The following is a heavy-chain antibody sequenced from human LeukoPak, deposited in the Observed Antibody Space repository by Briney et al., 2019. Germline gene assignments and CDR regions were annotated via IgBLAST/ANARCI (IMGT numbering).Heavy chain of an antibody. CDR2: INPNSGGT. J-gene: IGHJ4*02. CDR3: ARGQDTAMAENIDY. CDR1: GYTFPGYY. Sequence: ASVKVSCKASGYTFPGYYMHWVRQAPGQGLEWMGWINPNSGGTNYAQKFQGRVTMTRDTSISTAYMELSRLRSDDTAVYYCARGQDTAMAENIDYWGQGTLVTVSS. D-gene: IGHD5-18*01. V-gene: IGHV1-2*02.